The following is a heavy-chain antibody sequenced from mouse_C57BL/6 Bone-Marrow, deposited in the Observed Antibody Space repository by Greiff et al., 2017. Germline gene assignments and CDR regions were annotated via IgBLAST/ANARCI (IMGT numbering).Heavy chain of an antibody. Sequence: VQLQQSGAELARPGASVKLSCKASGYTFTSYGISWVKQRTGQGLEWIGEIYPRSGTTYYTEKFKGKATLTADKSSSTAYMALRSLTSEDTAVYFCARGATVVGGYVDVWGTGTTVTVSS. V-gene: IGHV1-81*01. CDR1: GYTFTSYG. D-gene: IGHD1-1*01. CDR3: ARGATVVGGYVDV. CDR2: IYPRSGTT. J-gene: IGHJ1*03.